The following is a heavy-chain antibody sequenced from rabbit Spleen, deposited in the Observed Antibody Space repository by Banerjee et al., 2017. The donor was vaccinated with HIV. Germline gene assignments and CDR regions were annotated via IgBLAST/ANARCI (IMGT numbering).Heavy chain of an antibody. CDR3: IREVAAKFSL. V-gene: IGHV1S7*01. Sequence: HLKESGGGLVQPGGSLKLSCKASGFDFSSYGVSWVRQAPWKGLEWIGFIDPIFGISYYANWVNGRFTISSHNAQNTLFLQMNSLTVADTATYFCIREVAAKFSLWGPGTLVTVS. CDR1: GFDFSSYG. CDR2: IDPIFGIS. J-gene: IGHJ4*01. D-gene: IGHD4-1*01.